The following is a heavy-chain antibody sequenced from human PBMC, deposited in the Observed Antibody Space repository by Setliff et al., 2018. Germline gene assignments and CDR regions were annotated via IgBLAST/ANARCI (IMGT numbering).Heavy chain of an antibody. D-gene: IGHD1-26*01. V-gene: IGHV5-51*01. CDR3: ARVGPLTDDAFDI. CDR2: IYPADSDT. Sequence: PGESPKISCKGSGYTFTNYWIAWVRQMPGKGLEYMGIIYPADSDTTYSPSFQGQVTISADKSINTAYLQWSSLKASDTAIYYCARVGPLTDDAFDIWGQGTMVTVSS. J-gene: IGHJ3*02. CDR1: GYTFTNYW.